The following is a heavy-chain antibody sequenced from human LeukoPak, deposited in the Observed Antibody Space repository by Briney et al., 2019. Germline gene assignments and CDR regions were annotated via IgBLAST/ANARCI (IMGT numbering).Heavy chain of an antibody. CDR2: AYYRSKWFN. CDR1: GDSVSSKSAA. CDR3: ARIATKDGRDY. J-gene: IGHJ4*02. D-gene: IGHD5-12*01. Sequence: SQTLSLTCAISGDSVSSKSAAWNWIRQFPSRGLEWLGRAYYRSKWFNEYAVSEKSRISINPDTAKDQFSLQLNSVTPDDTAVYYCARIATKDGRDYSGQGILVTVSS. V-gene: IGHV6-1*01.